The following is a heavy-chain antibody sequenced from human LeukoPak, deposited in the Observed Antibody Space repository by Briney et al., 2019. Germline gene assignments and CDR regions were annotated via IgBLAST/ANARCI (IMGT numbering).Heavy chain of an antibody. CDR3: ARASDYYDGSGYYRPFDY. J-gene: IGHJ4*02. D-gene: IGHD3-22*01. V-gene: IGHV4-38-2*02. Sequence: SETLSLTCTVSGYSISSGYYWGWIRQPPGKGLEWIGSIYHSGSTYYNPSLKSRVTISVDTSKNQFSLKLSSVTAADTAVYYCARASDYYDGSGYYRPFDYWGQGTLVTVSS. CDR1: GYSISSGYY. CDR2: IYHSGST.